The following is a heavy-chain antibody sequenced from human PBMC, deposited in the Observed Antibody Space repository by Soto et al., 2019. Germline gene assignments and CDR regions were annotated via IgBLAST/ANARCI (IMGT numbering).Heavy chain of an antibody. Sequence: EVRLVESGGGLVKSGGSLRLSCAASGFTFSSYTMNWVRQAPGRGLEWVSNINSIGSYLWYVDSVQGRFTISRDNAKNALFLPMNSLRAEDTAVYYCAIVEITFMRARIRCDHYGLDLWGHGTTFPVSS. CDR2: INSIGSYL. J-gene: IGHJ6*02. CDR3: AIVEITFMRARIRCDHYGLDL. CDR1: GFTFSSYT. D-gene: IGHD3-10*01. V-gene: IGHV3-21*01.